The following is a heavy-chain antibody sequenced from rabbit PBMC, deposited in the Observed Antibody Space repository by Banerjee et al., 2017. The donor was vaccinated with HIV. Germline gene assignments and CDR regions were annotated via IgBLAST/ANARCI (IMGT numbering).Heavy chain of an antibody. V-gene: IGHV1S40*01. D-gene: IGHD4-2*01. CDR1: GFSFSSSYY. CDR3: ARDAGYGGVGYAGAFDP. Sequence: QSLEESGGDLVKPGASLTLTCTASGFSFSSSYYMCWVRQAPGKGLEWIGCIYAGSGNTYYASWAKGRFTISKTSSTTVTLQMTSLTAADTATYFCARDAGYGGVGYAGAFDPWGPGTLVTVS. CDR2: IYAGSGNT. J-gene: IGHJ2*01.